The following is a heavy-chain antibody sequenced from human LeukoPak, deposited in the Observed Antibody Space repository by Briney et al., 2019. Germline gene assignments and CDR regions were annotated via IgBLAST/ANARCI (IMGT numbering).Heavy chain of an antibody. CDR1: GYTFTSYD. Sequence: GASVKVSCKASGYTFTSYDINWVRQATGQGLEWMGWMNPNSGNTGYAQKFQGRVTMTRNTSISTAYMELSSLRSEDTAVYYCARDRGYSGYDARGFDYWGQGTLVTVSS. CDR3: ARDRGYSGYDARGFDY. D-gene: IGHD5-12*01. J-gene: IGHJ4*02. V-gene: IGHV1-8*01. CDR2: MNPNSGNT.